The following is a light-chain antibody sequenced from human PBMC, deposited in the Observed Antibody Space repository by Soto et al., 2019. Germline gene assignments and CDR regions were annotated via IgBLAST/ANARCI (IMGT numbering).Light chain of an antibody. V-gene: IGKV1-9*01. CDR2: AAS. CDR1: QGISSY. J-gene: IGKJ1*01. CDR3: QQLNSYRWT. Sequence: DIQLTQSPSFLSASVGDRVTITCRASQGISSYLAWYQQKPGKAPKLLIYAASTLQSGVPSRFSGSGSGTEFTLTSSSLQPEDFATYYCQQLNSYRWTFGQGTKVESK.